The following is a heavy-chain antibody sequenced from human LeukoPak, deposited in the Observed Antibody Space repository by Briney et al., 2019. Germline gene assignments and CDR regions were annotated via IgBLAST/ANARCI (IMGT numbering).Heavy chain of an antibody. CDR1: DDSITMYY. Sequence: SETLSLTCSVSDDSITMYYWTWIRQPPGKGLEWVGYVDHTGSTNFNPSLNGRVSISRDTTKNLFSLRLRSVTAADTAVYFCARGRVSSSTWYSTYYYYFYMDVWGKGTTVTVSS. D-gene: IGHD1-1*01. V-gene: IGHV4-59*01. CDR2: VDHTGST. J-gene: IGHJ6*03. CDR3: ARGRVSSSTWYSTYYYYFYMDV.